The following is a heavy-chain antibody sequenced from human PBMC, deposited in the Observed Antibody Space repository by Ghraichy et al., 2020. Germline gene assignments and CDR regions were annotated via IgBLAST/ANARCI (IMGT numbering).Heavy chain of an antibody. Sequence: GESLNISCAASGFTFSIYSMNWVRQAPGKGLEWVSSISSSSSNTNYAVSVKGRFTISRDNAKNSLYLQMNSLRAEDTAVYYCAREAWFDPWGQGTLVTVSS. CDR3: AREAWFDP. CDR2: ISSSSSNT. J-gene: IGHJ5*02. CDR1: GFTFSIYS. V-gene: IGHV3-21*01.